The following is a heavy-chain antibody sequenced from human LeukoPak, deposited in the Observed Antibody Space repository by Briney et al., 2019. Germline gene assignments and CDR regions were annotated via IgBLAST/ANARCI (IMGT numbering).Heavy chain of an antibody. V-gene: IGHV6-1*01. CDR2: TYYRSKWYN. J-gene: IGHJ4*02. CDR1: GDSVSSNSVA. Sequence: SQTLSLTCVISGDSVSSNSVAWNWIRQSPSRGLEWLGRTYYRSKWYNDYAVSVTSRITINPDMSKNQFSLQLNSVTPEGTAVYYCAREIAGRKDYWGQGTLVTVSS. D-gene: IGHD1-26*01. CDR3: AREIAGRKDY.